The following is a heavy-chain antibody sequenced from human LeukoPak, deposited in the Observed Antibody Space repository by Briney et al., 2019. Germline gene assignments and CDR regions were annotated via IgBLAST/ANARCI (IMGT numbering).Heavy chain of an antibody. Sequence: SETLSLTCAVYGGSFSGYYWSGIRKPPGRGLEWIGEINHSGSTNYNPSLKSRVTISVDTSKNQFSLKLSSVTAADTAVYYCARVATTYYYDSSGYDPLYYFDYWGQGTLVTVSS. CDR1: GGSFSGYY. D-gene: IGHD3-22*01. CDR2: INHSGST. V-gene: IGHV4-34*01. J-gene: IGHJ4*02. CDR3: ARVATTYYYDSSGYDPLYYFDY.